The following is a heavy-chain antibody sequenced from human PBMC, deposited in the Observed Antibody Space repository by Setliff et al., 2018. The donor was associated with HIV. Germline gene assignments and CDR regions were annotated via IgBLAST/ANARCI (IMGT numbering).Heavy chain of an antibody. V-gene: IGHV4-34*01. CDR1: GESLSPYF. D-gene: IGHD1-26*01. Sequence: SETLSLTCAVYGESLSPYFWSWIRQTPGKGLEWIGEINHSGSSNYNPSLKSRVTLSVDTSKNHFSLKLTSVTAADAAVYYCARGLGIVEATTPFDFWGQGTLVTVSS. J-gene: IGHJ4*02. CDR3: ARGLGIVEATTPFDF. CDR2: INHSGSS.